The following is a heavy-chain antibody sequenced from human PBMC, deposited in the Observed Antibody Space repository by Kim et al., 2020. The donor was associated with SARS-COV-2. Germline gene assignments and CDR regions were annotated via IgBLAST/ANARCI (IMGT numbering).Heavy chain of an antibody. Sequence: AQKLQGRVTMATDTSTSTAYMELRSLRSDDTAVYYCARVPGSGWYYFDYWGQGTLVTVSS. J-gene: IGHJ4*02. V-gene: IGHV1-18*01. CDR3: ARVPGSGWYYFDY. D-gene: IGHD6-19*01.